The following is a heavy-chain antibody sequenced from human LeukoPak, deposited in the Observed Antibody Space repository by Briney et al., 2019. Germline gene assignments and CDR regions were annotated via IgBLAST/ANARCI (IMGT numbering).Heavy chain of an antibody. CDR3: ARPRYNFWSGSSYYYYGMDV. Sequence: GGSLRLSCAASGFPFGTYAMSWVRQAPGKGLEWVSGISSGGDSTYYADSVKGRFTISRDNSKNTLYLQMSGLRADDTAVYYCARPRYNFWSGSSYYYYGMDVWGQGTTLTVSS. D-gene: IGHD3-3*01. J-gene: IGHJ6*02. CDR2: ISSGGDST. V-gene: IGHV3-23*01. CDR1: GFPFGTYA.